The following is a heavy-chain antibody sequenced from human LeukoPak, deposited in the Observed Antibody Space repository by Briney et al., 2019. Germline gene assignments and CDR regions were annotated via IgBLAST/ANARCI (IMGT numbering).Heavy chain of an antibody. CDR2: ISSSSSYI. J-gene: IGHJ4*02. Sequence: PGGSLRLSCAASGFTFSSYSMNWVRQAPGKGLEWVSSISSSSSYIYYADSVKGRFTISRDNAKNSLYLQMNSLRDEDTAVYYCARDLAVSGSFDYWGQGTLVTVSS. D-gene: IGHD6-19*01. CDR1: GFTFSSYS. V-gene: IGHV3-21*01. CDR3: ARDLAVSGSFDY.